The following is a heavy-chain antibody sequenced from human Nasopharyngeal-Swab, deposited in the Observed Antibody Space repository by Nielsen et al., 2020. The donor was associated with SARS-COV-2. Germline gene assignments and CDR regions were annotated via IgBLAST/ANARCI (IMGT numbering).Heavy chain of an antibody. V-gene: IGHV3-21*04. CDR3: AKDGREQQLVPDFWYFDL. D-gene: IGHD6-13*01. J-gene: IGHJ2*01. Sequence: GGSLRLSCAASGFTFSSYSMNWVRQAPGKGLEWVSSISSSSSYIYYADSVKGRCTISRDNAKNSLYLQMNSLRAEDTAVYYCAKDGREQQLVPDFWYFDLWGRGTLVTVSS. CDR2: ISSSSSYI. CDR1: GFTFSSYS.